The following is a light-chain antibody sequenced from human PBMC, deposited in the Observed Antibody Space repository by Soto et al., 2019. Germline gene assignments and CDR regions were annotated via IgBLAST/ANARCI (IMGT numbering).Light chain of an antibody. Sequence: QSALTQPPSASGSPGQSVTISCTGTSSDVGGYNYVSWYQQHPGKAPKLMIYEVIKRPSGVPDRFSGSKSGNTASLTVSGLQAEDEADYYGSSYPLFGGGTKVTVL. CDR1: SSDVGGYNY. CDR3: SSYPL. CDR2: EVI. J-gene: IGLJ2*01. V-gene: IGLV2-8*01.